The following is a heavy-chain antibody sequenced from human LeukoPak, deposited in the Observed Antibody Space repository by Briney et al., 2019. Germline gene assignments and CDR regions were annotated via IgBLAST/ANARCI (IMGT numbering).Heavy chain of an antibody. CDR3: AGSVYSQPDQ. Sequence: GGSLRLSCAASGFTFDDYTMHWVRQAPGKGLEWVSLISWDGGSTYYADSVKGRFTISGDPSKSTLHLQMNSLRFEDTALYFCAGSVYSQPDQWGQGTQVAVSS. V-gene: IGHV3-43*01. D-gene: IGHD4-11*01. CDR2: ISWDGGST. CDR1: GFTFDDYT. J-gene: IGHJ4*01.